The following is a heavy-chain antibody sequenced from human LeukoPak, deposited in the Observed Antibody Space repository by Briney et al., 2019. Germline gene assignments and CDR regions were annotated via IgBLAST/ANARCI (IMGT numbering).Heavy chain of an antibody. CDR1: GGSISSYY. Sequence: SETLSLTCPVSGGSISSYYWSWIRQPPGKGLEWIGYIYTSGSTNYNPSLKSRVTISVDTSKNQFSLKLSSVTAADTAVYYCARAPWSHSYYMDVWGKGTTVTVSS. V-gene: IGHV4-4*09. CDR3: ARAPWSHSYYMDV. CDR2: IYTSGST. J-gene: IGHJ6*03. D-gene: IGHD2-8*02.